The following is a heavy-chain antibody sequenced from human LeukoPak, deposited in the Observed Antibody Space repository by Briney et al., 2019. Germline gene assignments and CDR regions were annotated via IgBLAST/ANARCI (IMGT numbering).Heavy chain of an antibody. CDR2: IYASGSA. V-gene: IGHV4-59*02. J-gene: IGHJ4*02. Sequence: KTSETLSLTCAVSGGSVSGHYWDWIRQPPGKGLEWIGHIYASGSANYHPSLKSRVTISLDASENHVSLRLTSVTAEDTAVYYCAREAPGGSGWTYFDYWGQGSLVTVSS. D-gene: IGHD6-19*01. CDR1: GGSVSGHY. CDR3: AREAPGGSGWTYFDY.